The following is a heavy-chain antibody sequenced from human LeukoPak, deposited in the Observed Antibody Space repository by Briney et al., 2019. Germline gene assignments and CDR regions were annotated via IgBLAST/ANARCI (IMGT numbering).Heavy chain of an antibody. J-gene: IGHJ4*02. CDR3: ARFHTSSWFFDS. Sequence: SETLSLTCTVSGASISSTNNFWGWIRQTPGKGLEWIATIYYSVSTYYNPSLKSRLSISVDTSKNQFSLKLSSVTAADTAVYYCARFHTSSWFFDSWGQGILVTVSS. V-gene: IGHV4-39*07. D-gene: IGHD6-13*01. CDR1: GASISSTNNF. CDR2: IYYSVST.